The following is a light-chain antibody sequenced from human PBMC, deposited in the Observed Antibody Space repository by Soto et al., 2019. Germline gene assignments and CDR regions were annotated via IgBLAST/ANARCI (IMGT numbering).Light chain of an antibody. CDR3: QQYGSVPLT. CDR1: ESVSTNY. Sequence: EIVLTQSRGTLSLSPGERATLSCRASESVSTNYLAWYQQKPGQAPRLLISGASSRATGIPDRFSGSGSGADFTLTINRLEPEDFAVYYCQQYGSVPLTFGGGTKVEIK. V-gene: IGKV3-20*01. CDR2: GAS. J-gene: IGKJ4*01.